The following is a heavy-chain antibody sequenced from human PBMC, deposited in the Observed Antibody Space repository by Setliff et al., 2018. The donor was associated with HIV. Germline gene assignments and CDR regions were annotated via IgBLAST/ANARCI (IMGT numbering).Heavy chain of an antibody. V-gene: IGHV4-59*12. CDR1: DDSIRNYY. CDR3: ARDITSGGDY. CDR2: SHYIGST. Sequence: SETLSLPCTVTDDSIRNYYWSWIRQPPGKGLHWMGYSHYIGSTDYNPSLKSRATISIDPSKRQITLNLASVTPADTAVYYCARDITSGGDYWGQGIRVTVSS. J-gene: IGHJ4*02. D-gene: IGHD2-2*01.